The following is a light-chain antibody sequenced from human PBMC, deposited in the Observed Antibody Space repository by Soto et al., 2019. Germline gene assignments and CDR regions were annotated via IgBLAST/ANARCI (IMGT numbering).Light chain of an antibody. CDR1: SSDVGAYDY. J-gene: IGLJ1*01. V-gene: IGLV2-14*03. CDR3: SSYTSSSTRV. CDR2: GVS. Sequence: SVLTQPASVSGSPGQSIAISCIGTSSDVGAYDYVSWYQQHPDRAPKLMIYGVSNRPSGVSNRFSGSKSVNTATLTISGLQAEDEADYYCSSYTSSSTRVFGTGTKVTVL.